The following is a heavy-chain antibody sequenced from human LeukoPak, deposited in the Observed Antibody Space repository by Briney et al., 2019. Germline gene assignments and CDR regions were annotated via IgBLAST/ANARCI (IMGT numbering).Heavy chain of an antibody. CDR1: GYSISSTYL. J-gene: IGHJ4*02. CDR3: ARGVVGSNNFYFRYYFDY. CDR2: NYNRGRT. V-gene: IGHV4-38-2*02. Sequence: SETLSLTCTVSGYSISSTYLWGWIRQPPGGGLEWVGTNYNRGRTYYNPSIKGGATIAEETTKKHFSMERTSVTAADTAMYYCARGVVGSNNFYFRYYFDYWGQGTLVTVSS. D-gene: IGHD2/OR15-2a*01.